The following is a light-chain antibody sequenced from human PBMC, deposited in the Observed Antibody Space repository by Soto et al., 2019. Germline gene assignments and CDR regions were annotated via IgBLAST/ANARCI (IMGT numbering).Light chain of an antibody. CDR3: QQTYSTLSIT. CDR1: ESIARH. Sequence: DIQMTQSPSSLSASVGDRVTITCRASESIARHLNWYQQKPGKAPKLLNYAASSLQNGVPSRFRGGGSGTDFTLTISNLQPEDFATYYCQQTYSTLSITFGQGTRLEIK. V-gene: IGKV1-39*01. J-gene: IGKJ5*01. CDR2: AAS.